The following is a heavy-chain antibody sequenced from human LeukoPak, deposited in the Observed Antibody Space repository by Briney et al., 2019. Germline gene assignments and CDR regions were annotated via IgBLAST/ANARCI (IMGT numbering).Heavy chain of an antibody. CDR2: ISASGGST. V-gene: IGHV3-23*01. J-gene: IGHJ4*02. CDR1: GFTFSTSA. CDR3: AKASRATCSGAFCYHFDS. Sequence: PGGSLRLSCAASGFTFSTSAMTWVRQAPGKGLEWVSGISASGGSTYYADSVKGRFTISRDNSKNTVYLQMNSLRAEDTAVYYCAKASRATCSGAFCYHFDSWGPGTLVTVSS. D-gene: IGHD2-15*01.